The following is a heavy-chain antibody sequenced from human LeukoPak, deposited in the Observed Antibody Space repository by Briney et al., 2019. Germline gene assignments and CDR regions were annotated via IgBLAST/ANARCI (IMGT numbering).Heavy chain of an antibody. CDR2: ISGSGGSP. V-gene: IGHV3-23*01. Sequence: GGSLRLSCAASGFPFTSYAMSWVRQAPGKGLEWVSAISGSGGSPYYADSVKGRFTISRDNSKNTLYLQMNSLRAEDTAVYYCAKEVGTAGTNYFDYWGQGTLVTVSS. CDR3: AKEVGTAGTNYFDY. D-gene: IGHD6-13*01. J-gene: IGHJ4*02. CDR1: GFPFTSYA.